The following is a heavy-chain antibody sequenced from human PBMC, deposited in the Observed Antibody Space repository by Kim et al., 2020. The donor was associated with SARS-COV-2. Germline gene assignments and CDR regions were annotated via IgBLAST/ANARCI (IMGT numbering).Heavy chain of an antibody. V-gene: IGHV3-30-3*01. CDR3: ASGDHDFWSGLCDY. CDR2: ISYDGTNK. Sequence: GGSLRLSCAASGFTFSSYAMYWVRQAPGKGLEWVAVISYDGTNKYYADSIKGRFTISRDNSKNTLYLQMNSLRAEDTAVYYCASGDHDFWSGLCDYWGQGTLVTVSS. CDR1: GFTFSSYA. J-gene: IGHJ4*02. D-gene: IGHD3-3*01.